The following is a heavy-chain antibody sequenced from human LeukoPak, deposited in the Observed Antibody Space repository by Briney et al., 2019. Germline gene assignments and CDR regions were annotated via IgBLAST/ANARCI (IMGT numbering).Heavy chain of an antibody. Sequence: GGSLRLSCAASGFTFSSYAMHWVRQAPGKGLEWVAVISYDGSNKYYADSVKGRFTISRDNSKNTLYLQMNSLRAEDTAVYYCAKDRYPMTIFGVGPFDYWGQGTLVTVSS. CDR1: GFTFSSYA. J-gene: IGHJ4*02. D-gene: IGHD3-3*01. CDR3: AKDRYPMTIFGVGPFDY. CDR2: ISYDGSNK. V-gene: IGHV3-30-3*01.